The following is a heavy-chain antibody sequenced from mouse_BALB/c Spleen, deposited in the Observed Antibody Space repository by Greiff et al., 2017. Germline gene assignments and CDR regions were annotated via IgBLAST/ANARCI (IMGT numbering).Heavy chain of an antibody. D-gene: IGHD2-1*01. CDR3: ARGLYYGNYVGY. J-gene: IGHJ2*01. Sequence: QVHVKQSGAELAKPGASVKMSCKASGYTFTSYWMHWVKQRPGQGLEWIGYINPSTGYTEYNQKFKDKATLTADKSSSTAYMQLSSLTSEDSAVYYCARGLYYGNYVGYWGQGTTLTVSS. V-gene: IGHV1-7*01. CDR1: GYTFTSYW. CDR2: INPSTGYT.